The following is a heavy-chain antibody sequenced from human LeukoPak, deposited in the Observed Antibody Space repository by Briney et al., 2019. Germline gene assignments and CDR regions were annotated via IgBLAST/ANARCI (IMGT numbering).Heavy chain of an antibody. D-gene: IGHD3-3*01. CDR2: IRHDGSTK. CDR3: ARAYDFPDY. J-gene: IGHJ4*02. Sequence: PGGSLRLSCTASGFPFYSYWMTWVRQTPGKGLEWVANIRHDGSTKYYVDSVKGRFTISRDNAMNSLYLQMDSLRSEDTAVYYCARAYDFPDYWGQGTLVTVSS. CDR1: GFPFYSYW. V-gene: IGHV3-7*03.